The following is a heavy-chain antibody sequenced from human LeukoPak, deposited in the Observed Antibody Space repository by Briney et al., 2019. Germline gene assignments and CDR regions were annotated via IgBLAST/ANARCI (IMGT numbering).Heavy chain of an antibody. CDR3: AKDRSSGWYGGQKGTFDY. CDR2: ISGSGGST. D-gene: IGHD6-19*01. V-gene: IGHV3-23*01. J-gene: IGHJ4*02. CDR1: GFTFSSYA. Sequence: GGSLRLSCAASGFTFSSYAMSWVRQAPGKGLEWVSAISGSGGSTYYADSVKGRFTISRDNSKNTLYLQMNSLRAEDTAVYYCAKDRSSGWYGGQKGTFDYWGQGTLVTVSS.